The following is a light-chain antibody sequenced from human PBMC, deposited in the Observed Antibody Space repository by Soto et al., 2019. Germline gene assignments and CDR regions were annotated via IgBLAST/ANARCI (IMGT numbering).Light chain of an antibody. CDR3: SSYTSNSTYV. V-gene: IGLV2-14*01. CDR2: EVS. J-gene: IGLJ1*01. Sequence: QSALTQPASVSGSPGQSITISCTGTSSDVGGYNYVSWYQQHPGKAPKLMIYEVSNRPSGVSNRFSGSKSGNTASLTISGLQDEDEADYSCSSYTSNSTYVFGTGTKLTVL. CDR1: SSDVGGYNY.